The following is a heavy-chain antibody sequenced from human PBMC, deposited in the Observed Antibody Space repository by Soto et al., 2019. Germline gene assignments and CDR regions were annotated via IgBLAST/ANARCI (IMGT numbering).Heavy chain of an antibody. CDR3: ARDMRGQTTAYAFDI. V-gene: IGHV4-59*01. J-gene: IGHJ3*02. D-gene: IGHD4-17*01. Sequence: SETLSLTCTVSGGSISSYYWSWIRQPPGKGLEWIGYIYYSGSTNYNPSLKSRVTISVDTSKNQFSLKLSSVTAADTAVYYCARDMRGQTTAYAFDIWGQGTMVTVSS. CDR2: IYYSGST. CDR1: GGSISSYY.